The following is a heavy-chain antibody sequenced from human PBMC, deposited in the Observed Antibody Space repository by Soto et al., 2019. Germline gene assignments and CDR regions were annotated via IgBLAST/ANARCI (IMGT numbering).Heavy chain of an antibody. Sequence: QVQLVQSGAEVKKPGASMTVSCKASGYTFTNYDINWVRQATGQGLEWMGCMNPNSGNTGYAQKFQGRVTMTRNTSITTAYLELSSLRSDDTAVYYCAREIAAAGTANKFFDPWGQGTLVTVSS. J-gene: IGHJ5*02. CDR2: MNPNSGNT. CDR3: AREIAAAGTANKFFDP. CDR1: GYTFTNYD. V-gene: IGHV1-8*01. D-gene: IGHD6-25*01.